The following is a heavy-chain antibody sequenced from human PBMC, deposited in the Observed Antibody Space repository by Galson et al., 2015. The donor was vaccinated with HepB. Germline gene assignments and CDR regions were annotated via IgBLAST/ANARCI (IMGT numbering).Heavy chain of an antibody. J-gene: IGHJ6*02. CDR3: ARGCYYGDYLPGPCYYYGMDV. V-gene: IGHV3-21*01. D-gene: IGHD4-17*01. CDR2: ISSSSSYI. CDR1: GFTFSSYS. Sequence: SLRLSCAASGFTFSSYSMNWVRQAPGKGLEWVSSISSSSSYIYYAASVKGRFTISRDNAKNSLYLQMNSLRAEDTAVYYCARGCYYGDYLPGPCYYYGMDVWGQGTTVTVSS.